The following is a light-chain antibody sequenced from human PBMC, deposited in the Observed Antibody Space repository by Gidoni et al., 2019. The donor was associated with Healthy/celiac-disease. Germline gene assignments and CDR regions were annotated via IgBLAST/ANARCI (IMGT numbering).Light chain of an antibody. CDR3: QKYNSAPQT. CDR1: QGISNY. Sequence: DIQLTQSPSSLSASVGDRVNITCRARQGISNYLAWYQQKPGKVPKLLIYAASTLQSGVPSRFSGSGSGTDFTLTISSLQPEDVATYYCQKYNSAPQTFGQGTKVEIK. V-gene: IGKV1-27*01. J-gene: IGKJ1*01. CDR2: AAS.